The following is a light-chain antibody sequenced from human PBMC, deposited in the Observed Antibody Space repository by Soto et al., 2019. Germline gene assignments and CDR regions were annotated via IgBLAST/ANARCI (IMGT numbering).Light chain of an antibody. Sequence: EIVLTQSPCTLSLSPGERATLSCRASQSVSNNYLAWYQQKPGQAPRLLIYGASNRATGIPDRFSGSGSGTEFSLTISNLQPDDCATYYCQQYENYWTFGQGTKVDIK. CDR2: GAS. CDR3: QQYENYWT. J-gene: IGKJ1*01. CDR1: QSVSNNY. V-gene: IGKV3-20*01.